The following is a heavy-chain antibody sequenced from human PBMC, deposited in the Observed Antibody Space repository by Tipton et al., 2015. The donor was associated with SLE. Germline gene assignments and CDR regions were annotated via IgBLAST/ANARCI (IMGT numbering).Heavy chain of an antibody. V-gene: IGHV3-74*01. CDR2: INSDRTNT. Sequence: SLRLSCEASGFTFSNYWMHWVRQSPREGLVWVSRINSDRTNTWYADAVKGRFTISRDNAENTLFLQMNSLRVEDTAVYYCARETTITNSWNFDLWGRGTLVTVSS. D-gene: IGHD4-11*01. J-gene: IGHJ2*01. CDR3: ARETTITNSWNFDL. CDR1: GFTFSNYW.